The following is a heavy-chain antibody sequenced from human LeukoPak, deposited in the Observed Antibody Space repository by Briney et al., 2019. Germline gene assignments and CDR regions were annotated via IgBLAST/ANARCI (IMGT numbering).Heavy chain of an antibody. CDR3: AKDFNSSPDY. J-gene: IGHJ4*02. D-gene: IGHD5-18*01. CDR2: ISYDGSNK. V-gene: IGHV3-30*18. Sequence: PGGSLRLSCAASGFTFSSYGMHWVRQAPGKGLEWVAVISYDGSNKYYADSVKGRFTISRDNSKNTLYLQMNSLRAEDTAVYYCAKDFNSSPDYWGQGTLVTVSS. CDR1: GFTFSSYG.